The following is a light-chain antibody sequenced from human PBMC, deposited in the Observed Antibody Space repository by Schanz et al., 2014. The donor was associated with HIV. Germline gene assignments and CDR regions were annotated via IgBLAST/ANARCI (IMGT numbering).Light chain of an antibody. CDR2: KAS. CDR3: QQYNSYQ. CDR1: QSISGW. V-gene: IGKV1-5*03. J-gene: IGKJ1*01. Sequence: DIQMTQSPSTLSASIGDRVTITCRASQSISGWLAWHQQKPGKAPKVLISKASSLESGVPSRFSGSGSGTEFTLTISSLQPEDFATYYCQQYNSYQFGQGTKVEIK.